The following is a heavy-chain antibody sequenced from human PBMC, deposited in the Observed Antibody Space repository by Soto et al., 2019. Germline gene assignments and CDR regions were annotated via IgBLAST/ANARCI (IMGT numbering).Heavy chain of an antibody. D-gene: IGHD6-19*01. CDR1: GYDFATYW. CDR3: ARHRYNSGPTDNDMDV. J-gene: IGHJ6*02. CDR2: IYPGDSDT. Sequence: GESLKISCKGSGYDFATYWIGWVRQMPGKGLEWMGIIYPGDSDTKYSPSFQGHVTISVDKSISTAYLQWSSLKASDTAMNYCARHRYNSGPTDNDMDVWGQGTTVTVAS. V-gene: IGHV5-51*01.